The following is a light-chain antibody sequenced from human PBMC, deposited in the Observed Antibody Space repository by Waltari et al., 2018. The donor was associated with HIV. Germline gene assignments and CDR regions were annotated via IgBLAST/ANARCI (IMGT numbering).Light chain of an antibody. J-gene: IGLJ2*01. Sequence: QSVLTQPPSVSGAPGQRVTISCTGSSSNTGAGYDVHWYQQLPGTAPKLLIYGNNKRPAGVPDRFSGSKSGTSVSLAITGLQAEDEADYFCQSYDSRLRAVVFGGGTKLTVL. CDR3: QSYDSRLRAVV. CDR2: GNN. V-gene: IGLV1-40*01. CDR1: SSNTGAGYD.